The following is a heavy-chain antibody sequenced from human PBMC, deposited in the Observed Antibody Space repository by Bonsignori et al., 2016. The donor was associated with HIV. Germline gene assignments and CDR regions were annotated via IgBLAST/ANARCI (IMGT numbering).Heavy chain of an antibody. J-gene: IGHJ4*02. CDR3: ARGDTRFLNY. CDR2: IYYSGST. V-gene: IGHV4-59*01. Sequence: RQAPGKGLEWIGYIYYSGSTNYNPSLKSRVTLSLDTTKNQVSLSLTSVTAADTAMYYCARGDTRFLNYWGQGTLVTVSS. D-gene: IGHD3-3*01.